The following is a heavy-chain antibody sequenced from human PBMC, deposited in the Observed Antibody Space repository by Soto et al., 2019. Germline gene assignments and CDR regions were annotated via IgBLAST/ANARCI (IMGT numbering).Heavy chain of an antibody. V-gene: IGHV1-69*01. Sequence: QVQLVQSGAEVKKPGSSVKVSCKASGGTFSSYAISWVRQAPGQGLEWMGGIIPIFGTANYAQKFQGRVTITAVESTSTAYMELSSLRSEDTAVYYCARVRDSGYRGYYGMDVWGQGTTVTVSS. CDR3: ARVRDSGYRGYYGMDV. CDR1: GGTFSSYA. J-gene: IGHJ6*02. CDR2: IIPIFGTA. D-gene: IGHD3-22*01.